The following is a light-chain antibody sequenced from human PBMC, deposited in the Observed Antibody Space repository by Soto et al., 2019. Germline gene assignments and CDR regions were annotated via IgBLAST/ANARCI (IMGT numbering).Light chain of an antibody. CDR1: QSISSW. J-gene: IGKJ1*01. V-gene: IGKV1-5*01. CDR3: QQYNSYRT. Sequence: DTPTTQSPATLPASVGDRVTITSRASQSISSWLAWYQQKPGKAPKLLIYDASSLESGVPSRFSGSGSGTEFTLTISSLQPDDFATYYCQQYNSYRTFGQGTKVDIK. CDR2: DAS.